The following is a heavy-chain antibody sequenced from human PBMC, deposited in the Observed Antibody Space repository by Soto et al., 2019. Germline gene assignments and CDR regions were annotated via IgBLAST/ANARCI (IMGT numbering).Heavy chain of an antibody. D-gene: IGHD3-10*01. J-gene: IGHJ6*02. CDR3: AKDIRNRKSITMVRGISLSFDYYYAMDV. Sequence: GGSLRLSCAASGFTFDDYAMHWVRQAPGKGLEWVSGLTWNSDSIGYADSVKGRFTISRDNAKNSLYLQMNSLRAEDTALYYCAKDIRNRKSITMVRGISLSFDYYYAMDVWGQGTTVTVSS. CDR1: GFTFDDYA. V-gene: IGHV3-9*01. CDR2: LTWNSDSI.